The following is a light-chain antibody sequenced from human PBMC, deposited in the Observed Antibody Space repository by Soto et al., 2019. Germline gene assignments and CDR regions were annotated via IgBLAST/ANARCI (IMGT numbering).Light chain of an antibody. CDR3: YQYNNWPYT. CDR1: QHVSSN. Sequence: EIVMTQSPATLSVSPGGSATLSCRASQHVSSNFAWYRQKPGQAPTLLIYRASTRATGIPARFSGSGSGTEFTLTISSLQSEDFAVYYYYQYNNWPYTFGQGTKLEIK. CDR2: RAS. J-gene: IGKJ2*01. V-gene: IGKV3-15*01.